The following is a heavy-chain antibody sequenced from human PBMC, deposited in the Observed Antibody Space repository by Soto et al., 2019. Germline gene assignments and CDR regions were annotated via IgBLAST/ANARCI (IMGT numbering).Heavy chain of an antibody. J-gene: IGHJ5*02. CDR3: TRRGGGGSGVFMIDWLDP. CDR2: ISYDGSNK. D-gene: IGHD3-3*01. CDR1: GFTFSSYA. Sequence: GGSLRLSCAASGFTFSSYAMHWVRQAPGKGLEWVAVISYDGSNKYYADSVKGRVTISADKSKNQFFLNLASVTAADTAMYYCTRRGGGGSGVFMIDWLDPWGQGTQVTVSS. V-gene: IGHV3-30-3*01.